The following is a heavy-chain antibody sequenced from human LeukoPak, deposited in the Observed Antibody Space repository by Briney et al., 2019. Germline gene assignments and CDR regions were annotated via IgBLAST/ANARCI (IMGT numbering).Heavy chain of an antibody. Sequence: GGSLRLSCAASGFTFSSYWMSWVRQAPGKGLEWVANIKQDGSKKYYVDSVKGRFTISRDNAKNSLYLQMNSLRAEDTAVYYCARDSSGYYRGPGWFDPWGQGTLVTVSS. CDR2: IKQDGSKK. D-gene: IGHD3-22*01. V-gene: IGHV3-7*04. J-gene: IGHJ5*02. CDR3: ARDSSGYYRGPGWFDP. CDR1: GFTFSSYW.